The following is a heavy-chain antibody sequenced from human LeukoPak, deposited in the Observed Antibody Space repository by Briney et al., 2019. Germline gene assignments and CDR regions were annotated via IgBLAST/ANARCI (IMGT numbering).Heavy chain of an antibody. Sequence: ASVKVSCKASGYTFTSYDINWVRQATGQGLEWMGWMNPNSGNTGYAQKFQGRVTITRNTSISTAYMELSSLRSEDTAVYYCARGSRYYDSSGYYVDYWGQGTLVTVSS. V-gene: IGHV1-8*03. CDR3: ARGSRYYDSSGYYVDY. CDR2: MNPNSGNT. D-gene: IGHD3-22*01. J-gene: IGHJ4*02. CDR1: GYTFTSYD.